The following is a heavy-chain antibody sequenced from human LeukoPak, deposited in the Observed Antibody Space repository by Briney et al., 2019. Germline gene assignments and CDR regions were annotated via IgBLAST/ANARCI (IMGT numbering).Heavy chain of an antibody. D-gene: IGHD1-1*01. J-gene: IGHJ4*02. V-gene: IGHV1-3*01. Sequence: HWASVKVSCKASGYTFTSYAMHWVRQAPGQRLEWMGWINAGNGNTKYSQKFQGRVTITRDTSASTAYMELSSLRSEDTAVYYCARGHWNDGEKCYFDYWGQGTLVTVSS. CDR2: INAGNGNT. CDR3: ARGHWNDGEKCYFDY. CDR1: GYTFTSYA.